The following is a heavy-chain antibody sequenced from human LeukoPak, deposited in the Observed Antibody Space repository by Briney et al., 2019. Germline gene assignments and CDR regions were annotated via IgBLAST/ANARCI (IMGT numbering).Heavy chain of an antibody. V-gene: IGHV3-21*01. J-gene: IGHJ4*02. D-gene: IGHD3-10*01. CDR3: ARDLFLVRGVD. CDR1: GFTFSSYS. CDR2: ISSSSSYI. Sequence: GGSLRLSCAASGFTFSSYSMNWVRQAPGKGLEWVSSISSSSSYIYYADSVKGRFTISRDNAKNSLYLQMNSLRAEDTAVYYCARDLFLVRGVDWGQGTLVTVSS.